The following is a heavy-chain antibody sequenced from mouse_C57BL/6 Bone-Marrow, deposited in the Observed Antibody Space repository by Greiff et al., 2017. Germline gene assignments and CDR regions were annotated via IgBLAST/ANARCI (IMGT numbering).Heavy chain of an antibody. V-gene: IGHV1-54*01. CDR3: ARKTTVVATDY. Sequence: QVQLQQSGAELVRPGTSVKVSCKASGYAFTNYLIEGVKQRPGQGLEWIGVSNPGRGVTNYNEKFKGKATLTADKSSSTAYMQLSSLTSEDSAVYFCARKTTVVATDYWGQGTTLTVSS. D-gene: IGHD1-1*01. CDR1: GYAFTNYL. J-gene: IGHJ2*01. CDR2: SNPGRGVT.